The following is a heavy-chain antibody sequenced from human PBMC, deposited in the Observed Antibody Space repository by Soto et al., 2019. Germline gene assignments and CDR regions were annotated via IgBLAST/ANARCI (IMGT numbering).Heavy chain of an antibody. CDR3: ARDLYGTGVPQGPPDY. D-gene: IGHD1-1*01. Sequence: GASVKVSCKVSGYTLTELSMHWVRQAPGQGLEWMGWISAYNGNTNYAQKLQGRVTMTTDTSTSAAYMELRSLRSHDTAVYYCARDLYGTGVPQGPPDYGGQGPLVTVSS. CDR2: ISAYNGNT. J-gene: IGHJ4*02. CDR1: GYTLTELS. V-gene: IGHV1-18*01.